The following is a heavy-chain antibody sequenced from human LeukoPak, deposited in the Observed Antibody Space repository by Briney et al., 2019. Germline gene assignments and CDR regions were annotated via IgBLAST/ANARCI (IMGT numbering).Heavy chain of an antibody. CDR3: ARDPPYSSGWYPPAAYFQH. V-gene: IGHV3-21*01. CDR1: GFTFSSYS. J-gene: IGHJ1*01. D-gene: IGHD6-19*01. CDR2: ISSSSSYI. Sequence: GGSLRLSCAASGFTFSSYSMNWVRQAPGKRLEWVSSISSSSSYIYYADSVKGRFTISRDNAKNSLYLQMNSLRAEDTAVYYCARDPPYSSGWYPPAAYFQHWGQGTLVTVSS.